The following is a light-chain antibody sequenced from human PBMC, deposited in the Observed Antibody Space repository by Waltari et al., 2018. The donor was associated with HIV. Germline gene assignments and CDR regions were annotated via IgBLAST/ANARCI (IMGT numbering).Light chain of an antibody. J-gene: IGLJ1*01. CDR2: QDS. CDR1: KLGNRF. V-gene: IGLV3-1*01. CDR3: QAWDSNNYV. Sequence: DLSQPASVSVSPGQTATVTCSGDKLGNRFVCWYRQKSGQSPELIIYQDSRRPSGISVRFSGATSGSKATLTIRETQSIDEGDYYCQAWDSNNYVFGSGTRVTVL.